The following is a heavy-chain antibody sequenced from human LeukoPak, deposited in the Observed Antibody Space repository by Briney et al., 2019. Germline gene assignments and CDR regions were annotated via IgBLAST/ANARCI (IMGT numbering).Heavy chain of an antibody. CDR1: GFTFSSYE. J-gene: IGHJ3*02. CDR2: ISSSGSTI. Sequence: GGSLRLSCAASGFTFSSYEMNWVRQAPGKGLEWVSYISSSGSTIYYADSVKGRFTVSRDNAKNSLYLQMNSLRAEGTAVYYCARSGTPLITIFGVVPPPTFDIWGQGTMVTVSS. D-gene: IGHD3-3*01. V-gene: IGHV3-48*03. CDR3: ARSGTPLITIFGVVPPPTFDI.